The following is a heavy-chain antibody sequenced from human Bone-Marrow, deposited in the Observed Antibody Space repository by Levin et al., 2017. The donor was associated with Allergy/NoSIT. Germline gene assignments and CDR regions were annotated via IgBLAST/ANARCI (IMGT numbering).Heavy chain of an antibody. D-gene: IGHD1-1*01. CDR3: ARAGYNDYRVPYYAMDL. Sequence: GGSLRLSCAASDFTFRIYGMHWVRQAPGKGLTWVAFIWNDGSNKYYADSVEGRFTISRDNSKNTLSLQMNSLGAEDAGVYYCARAGYNDYRVPYYAMDLWGQGTTVTVSS. CDR2: IWNDGSNK. V-gene: IGHV3-33*01. CDR1: DFTFRIYG. J-gene: IGHJ6*02.